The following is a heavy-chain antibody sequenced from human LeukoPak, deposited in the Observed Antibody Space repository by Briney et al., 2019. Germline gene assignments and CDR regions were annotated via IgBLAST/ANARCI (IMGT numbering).Heavy chain of an antibody. V-gene: IGHV4-59*12. J-gene: IGHJ4*02. Sequence: PSETLSLTCTVSGGSISSYYWSWIRQPPGKGLEWIGYIYYSGSTYYNPSLKSRVTISVDTSKNQFSLKLSSVTAADTAVYYCARGVAYYYDSSGYNYFDYWGQGTLVTVSS. CDR1: GGSISSYY. CDR3: ARGVAYYYDSSGYNYFDY. D-gene: IGHD3-22*01. CDR2: IYYSGST.